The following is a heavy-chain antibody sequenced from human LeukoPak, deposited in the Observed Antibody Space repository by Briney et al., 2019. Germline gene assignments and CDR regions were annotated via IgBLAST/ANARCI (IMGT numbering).Heavy chain of an antibody. CDR1: GFTFSSYA. Sequence: GGSLRLSCAASGFTFSSYALSWVRQAPGKGLDWVSAISGSGGSTYYADSVKGRFTISRDNSKNTLYLQMNSLRAEDTAVYYCAETRGSNSPKPIDYWGQGTLVTVSS. CDR3: AETRGSNSPKPIDY. J-gene: IGHJ4*02. V-gene: IGHV3-23*01. CDR2: ISGSGGST. D-gene: IGHD1-1*01.